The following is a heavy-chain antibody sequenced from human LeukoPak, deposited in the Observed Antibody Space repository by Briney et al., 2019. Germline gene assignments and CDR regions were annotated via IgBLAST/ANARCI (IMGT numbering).Heavy chain of an antibody. CDR2: IWYDGSNK. D-gene: IGHD3-22*01. CDR3: AKDLKYYYDTSGYFDY. V-gene: IGHV3-30*02. J-gene: IGHJ4*02. CDR1: GFTFSAYG. Sequence: GGSLCLSCAASGFTFSAYGMHWVRPAPGKGLDWVALIWYDGSNKYYVDSVKGRFIISRDNSKNTLYLRMNNLRAEGTAVYYCAKDLKYYYDTSGYFDYWGQGTLVTVSS.